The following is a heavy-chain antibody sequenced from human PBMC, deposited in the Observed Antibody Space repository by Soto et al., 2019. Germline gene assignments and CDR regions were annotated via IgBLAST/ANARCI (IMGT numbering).Heavy chain of an antibody. CDR1: GGSISSYY. CDR2: IYYSGST. J-gene: IGHJ4*02. CDR3: ARVPYFDWLFLDY. Sequence: PSETLSLTCTVSGGSISSYYWSWIRQPPGKGLEWIGYIYYSGSTNYNPSLKSRVTISVDTSKNQFSLKLSSVTAADTAVYYCARVPYFDWLFLDYWGQGTLVTVS. V-gene: IGHV4-59*01. D-gene: IGHD3-9*01.